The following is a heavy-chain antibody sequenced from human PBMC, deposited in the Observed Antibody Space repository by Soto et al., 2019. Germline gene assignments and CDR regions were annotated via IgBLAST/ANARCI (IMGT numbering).Heavy chain of an antibody. Sequence: GGSLRLSCAASGFTFSSYGMHWVRQAPGKGLEWVAVISYDGSNKYYADSVKGRFTISRDNSRNTLYLQMNSLRAEDTAVYYCAKDGGITADWGQGTTVTVSS. V-gene: IGHV3-30*18. D-gene: IGHD3-10*01. CDR1: GFTFSSYG. J-gene: IGHJ6*02. CDR3: AKDGGITAD. CDR2: ISYDGSNK.